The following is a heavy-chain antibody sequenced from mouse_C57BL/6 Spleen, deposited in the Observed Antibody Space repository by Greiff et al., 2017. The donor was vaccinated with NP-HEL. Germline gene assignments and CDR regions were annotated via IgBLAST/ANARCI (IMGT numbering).Heavy chain of an antibody. CDR2: IDPSDSET. J-gene: IGHJ4*01. CDR3: ARSNSGYLYAMED. CDR1: GYNFNSYC. V-gene: IGHV1-52*01. D-gene: IGHD3-2*02. Sequence: VQLQQSGAELVRPGSSVKLSCKASGYNFNSYCMHWVKQRPIQGLEWIGNIDPSDSETQYTQKFQDKATLTADKSSSTAYMQLSSLTSEDSAVYYCARSNSGYLYAMEDQGQGTSVTVS.